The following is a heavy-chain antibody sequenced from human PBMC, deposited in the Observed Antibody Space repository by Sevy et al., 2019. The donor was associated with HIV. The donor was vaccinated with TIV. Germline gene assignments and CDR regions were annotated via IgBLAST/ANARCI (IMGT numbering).Heavy chain of an antibody. CDR2: IYYTGST. J-gene: IGHJ5*02. CDR1: GGSISTYY. Sequence: SETLSLTCTVSGGSISTYYWSWIRQPPGKGLEYIGYIYYTGSTNYNPSLKSLVTISVDTSKNQFSLKLRSVTAVDTAVYYCARAPPVRSGDDSLNWFDPWGQGTLVTVSS. CDR3: ARAPPVRSGDDSLNWFDP. D-gene: IGHD5-12*01. V-gene: IGHV4-59*01.